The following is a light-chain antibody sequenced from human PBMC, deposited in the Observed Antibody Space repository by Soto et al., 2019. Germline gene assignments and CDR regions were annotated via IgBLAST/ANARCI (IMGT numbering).Light chain of an antibody. CDR1: QSVSSSY. J-gene: IGKJ2*01. CDR2: GAS. CDR3: QQFVNSQYT. Sequence: EIVLTQSPGTLSLSPGERGTLSCRASQSVSSSYLAWYQQKPGQAPRLLIYGASSRATGIPDRFSGSGSGTDFTLTISRLEPEDVAVYYCQQFVNSQYTFGQGTKLEIK. V-gene: IGKV3-20*01.